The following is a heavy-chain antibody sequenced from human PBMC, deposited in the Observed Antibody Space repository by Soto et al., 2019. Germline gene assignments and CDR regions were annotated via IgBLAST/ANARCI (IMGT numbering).Heavy chain of an antibody. Sequence: ASVKVSCKASGYTFTGYYMHWVRQAPGQGLEWMGWINPNSGGTNYAQKFQGWVTMTRDTSISTAYMGLSRLRSDDTAVYYCARVHTFWSGSHWFDTWGQGTLVTVSS. CDR2: INPNSGGT. CDR3: ARVHTFWSGSHWFDT. J-gene: IGHJ5*02. D-gene: IGHD3-3*01. CDR1: GYTFTGYY. V-gene: IGHV1-2*04.